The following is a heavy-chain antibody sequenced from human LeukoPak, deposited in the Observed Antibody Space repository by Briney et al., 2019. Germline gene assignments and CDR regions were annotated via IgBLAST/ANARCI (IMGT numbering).Heavy chain of an antibody. CDR2: IKRRSDGGTT. CDR1: GFTFSNAW. CDR3: TSTLGY. D-gene: IGHD3-16*01. Sequence: GGSLRLSCVASGFTFSNAWMTWVRQAPGEGLEWVGRIKRRSDGGTTDYASPVTGRFIISRDDSKNTLYLHMNSLKTEDTAMYYCTSTLGYWGQGTPVTVSS. V-gene: IGHV3-15*01. J-gene: IGHJ4*02.